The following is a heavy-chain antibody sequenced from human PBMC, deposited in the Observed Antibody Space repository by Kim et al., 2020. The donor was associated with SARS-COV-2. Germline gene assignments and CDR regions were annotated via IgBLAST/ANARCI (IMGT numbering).Heavy chain of an antibody. CDR1: GFTFSGYA. V-gene: IGHV3-30-3*01. CDR2: IAHDGSTR. Sequence: GGSLRLSCGAAGFTFSGYAMHWVRQAPGKGLEWVAFIAHDGSTRNYPDSLRDRLTISRDNSKNTMFLQVNSVRLEDTAIYYCVRGRKPHLVGTRKGRDYFDSWGQGTLVTVSS. CDR3: VRGRKPHLVGTRKGRDYFDS. D-gene: IGHD1-26*01. J-gene: IGHJ4*02.